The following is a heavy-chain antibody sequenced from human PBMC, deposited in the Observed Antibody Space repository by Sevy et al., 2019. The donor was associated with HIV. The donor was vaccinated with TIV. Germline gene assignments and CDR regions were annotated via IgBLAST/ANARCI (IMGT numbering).Heavy chain of an antibody. V-gene: IGHV3-13*01. D-gene: IGHD6-13*01. J-gene: IGHJ3*01. CDR1: GFTFSTYD. Sequence: GRSLRLSCAASGFTFSTYDMHWVRQVAGEGLEWVSGIGTLLDTYYAASVKGRFIISRDNAKNSLFLQMNSLRAGDTAIYYCARACTAAGYKSGPIDAFDVWGQGTVVTVSS. CDR2: IGTLLDT. CDR3: ARACTAAGYKSGPIDAFDV.